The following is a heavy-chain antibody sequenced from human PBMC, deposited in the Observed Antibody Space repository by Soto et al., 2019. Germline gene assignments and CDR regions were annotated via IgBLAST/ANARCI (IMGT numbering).Heavy chain of an antibody. CDR3: AADLYYDSSGYYSNAFDI. CDR2: IVVGSGNT. Sequence: GASVKVSFKASGFTFTSSAVQWVRQARGQRLEWIGWIVVGSGNTNYAQKFQERVTITRDMSTSTAYMELSSLRSEDTAVYYCAADLYYDSSGYYSNAFDIWGQGTMVTVSS. V-gene: IGHV1-58*01. J-gene: IGHJ3*02. CDR1: GFTFTSSA. D-gene: IGHD3-22*01.